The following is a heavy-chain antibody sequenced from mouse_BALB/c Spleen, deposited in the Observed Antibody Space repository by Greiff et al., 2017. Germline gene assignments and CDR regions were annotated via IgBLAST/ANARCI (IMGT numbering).Heavy chain of an antibody. CDR3: ARLYGSSWAMDY. V-gene: IGHV5-6*01. J-gene: IGHJ4*01. CDR1: GFTFSSYG. D-gene: IGHD1-1*01. CDR2: ISSGGSYT. Sequence: EVKLMESGGDLVKPGGSLKLSCAASGFTFSSYGMSWVRQTPDKRLAWVATISSGGSYTYYPDSVKGRFTISRDNAKNTLYLQMSSLKSEDTAMYYCARLYGSSWAMDYWGQGTSVTVSS.